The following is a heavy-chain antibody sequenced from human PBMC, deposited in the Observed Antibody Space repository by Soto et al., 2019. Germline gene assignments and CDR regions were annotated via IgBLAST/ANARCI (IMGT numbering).Heavy chain of an antibody. CDR2: IKSQSDGGAT. J-gene: IGHJ4*02. CDR3: LTVPIKLWAYDY. Sequence: PGGSLRLSCAASGFLFSNAWMSWVRQGPGKGLEWVARIKSQSDGGATEYAAVVKGRFTISRDDSNNAVYLQMDSLTSDDTGFYYCLTVPIKLWAYDYWGQGTPVTVSS. D-gene: IGHD3-16*01. V-gene: IGHV3-15*01. CDR1: GFLFSNAW.